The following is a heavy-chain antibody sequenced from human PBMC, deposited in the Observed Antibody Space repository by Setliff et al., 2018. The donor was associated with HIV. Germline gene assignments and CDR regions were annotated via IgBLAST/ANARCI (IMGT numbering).Heavy chain of an antibody. Sequence: ASVKVSCKASGGNFNNYALSWVRQAPGQGLEWMGCINCNAGNPTYAHGFTGRFVFSVDTPVSTAYLRIFNLKAEDTAVYYCTRDHTPPPNYDFWSGQLDLRNIFYYMDVWGTGSPVTVSS. V-gene: IGHV7-4-1*01. D-gene: IGHD3-3*01. CDR2: INCNAGNP. J-gene: IGHJ6*03. CDR1: GGNFNNYA. CDR3: TRDHTPPPNYDFWSGQLDLRNIFYYMDV.